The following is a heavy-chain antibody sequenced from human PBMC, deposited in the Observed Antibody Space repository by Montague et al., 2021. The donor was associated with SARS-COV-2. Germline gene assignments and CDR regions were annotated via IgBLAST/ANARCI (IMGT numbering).Heavy chain of an antibody. J-gene: IGHJ3*02. CDR1: GGSISSYY. CDR2: IYYSGST. V-gene: IGHV4-59*01. D-gene: IGHD3-3*01. Sequence: SETLSLTCTVSGGSISSYYWSWIRQPPGKGLEWIGCIYYSGSTNYNPSLKSRVTMSVDTSKNQFSLKLSSVTAADTAVYYCARGRRRSITSFGVVIIDAFDIWGQGTMVTVSS. CDR3: ARGRRRSITSFGVVIIDAFDI.